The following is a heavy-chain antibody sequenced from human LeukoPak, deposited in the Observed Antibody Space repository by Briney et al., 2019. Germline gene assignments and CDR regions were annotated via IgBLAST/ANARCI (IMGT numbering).Heavy chain of an antibody. V-gene: IGHV1-2*02. CDR2: INPNSGDT. J-gene: IGHJ4*02. CDR3: ARGHHPYDPSDY. D-gene: IGHD5-12*01. CDR1: GYTFTGYY. Sequence: ASVKVSCKASGYTFTGYYMHWVRQAPGQGLEWMGWINPNSGDTNYAQKFQGRVTMTRDTSISTAYMELSRLRSDDTAVYYCARGHHPYDPSDYWGQGTLVTVSS.